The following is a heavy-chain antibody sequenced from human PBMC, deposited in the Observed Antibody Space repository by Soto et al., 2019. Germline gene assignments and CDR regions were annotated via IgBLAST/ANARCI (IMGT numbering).Heavy chain of an antibody. Sequence: EVQLVESGGGLVQPGGSLRLSCAGSRFTFSGYEMNWVRQAPGKGLEWVSYISSSGSIIYYADSVKGRFTISRDNAKNLLYLQMHSLRVEDTAVYYCARGGSNYASWGQGTLVTVSS. D-gene: IGHD4-4*01. J-gene: IGHJ5*02. CDR1: RFTFSGYE. CDR2: ISSSGSII. V-gene: IGHV3-48*03. CDR3: ARGGSNYAS.